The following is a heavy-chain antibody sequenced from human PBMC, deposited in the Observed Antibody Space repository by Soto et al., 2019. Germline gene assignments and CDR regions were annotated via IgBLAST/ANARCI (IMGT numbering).Heavy chain of an antibody. CDR3: ASGKAAGY. D-gene: IGHD6-13*01. Sequence: ASVKVSCKASGYTFTSHPMHWVRRAPGQRLEWMGWINADNGNTEFSQKFQGRVTITRDTSASTAYMELSSLRFEDTAVFYCASGKAAGYWGQGTLDTGSS. J-gene: IGHJ4*02. CDR2: INADNGNT. CDR1: GYTFTSHP. V-gene: IGHV1-3*01.